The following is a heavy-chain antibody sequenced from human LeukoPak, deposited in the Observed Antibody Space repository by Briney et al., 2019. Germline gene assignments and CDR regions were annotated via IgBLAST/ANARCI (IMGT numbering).Heavy chain of an antibody. V-gene: IGHV1-2*02. Sequence: ASVKVSCKASGYTFTGYYMHWVRQAPGEGLEWMGWINPNSGGTKYAQKLQSRVTMTTDTSTSTAYMELRSLRSDDTAVYYCASYSSSWENDAFDIWGQGTMVTVSS. CDR1: GYTFTGYY. J-gene: IGHJ3*02. CDR2: INPNSGGT. D-gene: IGHD6-13*01. CDR3: ASYSSSWENDAFDI.